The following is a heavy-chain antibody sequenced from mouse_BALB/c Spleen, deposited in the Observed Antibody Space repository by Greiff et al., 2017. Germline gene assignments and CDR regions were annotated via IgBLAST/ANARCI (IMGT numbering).Heavy chain of an antibody. D-gene: IGHD2-14*01. Sequence: EVQRVESGGGLVKPGGSLKLSCAASGFTFSSYAMSWVRQTPEKRLEWVASISSGGSTYYPDSVKGRFTISRDNARNILYLQMSSLRSEDTAMYYCARGGYDVGAFAYWGQGTLVTVSA. CDR3: ARGGYDVGAFAY. V-gene: IGHV5-6-5*01. CDR2: ISSGGST. J-gene: IGHJ3*01. CDR1: GFTFSSYA.